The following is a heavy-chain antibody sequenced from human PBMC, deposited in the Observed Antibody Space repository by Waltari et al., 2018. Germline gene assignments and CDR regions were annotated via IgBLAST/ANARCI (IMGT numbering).Heavy chain of an antibody. V-gene: IGHV4-4*07. Sequence: QVQLQESGPGRVKPSETLSLTCTVSGASMDNYYWNWIRQPAGKGLVWIGRIYSSGFPNYNPYPGSRVPMSVDTSHNQLSRDVRSVSAADTAVYYCARDLSEEWFGDQSPLGYWGQGTVVTVSA. D-gene: IGHD3-10*01. CDR3: ARDLSEEWFGDQSPLGY. J-gene: IGHJ4*02. CDR1: GASMDNYY. CDR2: IYSSGFP.